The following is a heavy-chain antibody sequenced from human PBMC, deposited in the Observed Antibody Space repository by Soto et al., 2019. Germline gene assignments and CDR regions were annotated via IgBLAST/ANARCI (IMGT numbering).Heavy chain of an antibody. J-gene: IGHJ3*01. D-gene: IGHD3-3*01. Sequence: SETLSLTCAVYGWSFRGYYWGWFRQPPGKGLEWIGEVKHSGNINYNPSLKTRLTVSVDTSKNQFSLKLSSMTAADTAMYYCALWVHFDLSIGYAESFDVWGRGRMVT. CDR1: GWSFRGYY. CDR2: VKHSGNI. V-gene: IGHV4-34*01. CDR3: ALWVHFDLSIGYAESFDV.